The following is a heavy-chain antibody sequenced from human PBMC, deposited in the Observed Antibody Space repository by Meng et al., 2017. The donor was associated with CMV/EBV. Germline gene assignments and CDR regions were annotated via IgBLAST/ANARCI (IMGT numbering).Heavy chain of an antibody. D-gene: IGHD2-2*01. J-gene: IGHJ4*02. CDR2: INPNSGGT. CDR1: GYTFTGYY. V-gene: IGHV1-2*02. CDR3: AREAEGKQYQLPTAY. Sequence: ASVKVSCKASGYTFTGYYMHWVRQAPGQGLEWMGWINPNSGGTNYAQKFQGRVTMTRDTSISTAYMELSRLRSDDTAVHYCAREAEGKQYQLPTAYWGQGTLVTVSS.